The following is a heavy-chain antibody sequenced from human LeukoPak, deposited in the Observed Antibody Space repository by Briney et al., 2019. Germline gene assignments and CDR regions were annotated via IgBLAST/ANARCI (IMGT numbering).Heavy chain of an antibody. CDR3: ARGEWELPGGYFDY. CDR2: INHSGST. CDR1: GGSFSGYY. V-gene: IGHV4-34*01. J-gene: IGHJ4*02. Sequence: NPSETLSLTCAVYGGSFSGYYWSWIRQPPGKGLEWIGEINHSGSTNYNPSLKSRVTISVDTSKNQFSLKLGSVTAADTAVYYCARGEWELPGGYFDYWGQGALVTVSS. D-gene: IGHD1-26*01.